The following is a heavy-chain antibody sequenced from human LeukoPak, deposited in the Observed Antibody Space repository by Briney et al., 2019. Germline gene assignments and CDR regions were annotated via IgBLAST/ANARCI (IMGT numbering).Heavy chain of an antibody. V-gene: IGHV3-53*01. CDR1: GFTVGNNY. J-gene: IGHJ6*02. CDR2: IYAGGGT. D-gene: IGHD6-13*01. CDR3: AGEDINSSWYYYGMGV. Sequence: GGSLRLSCAASGFTVGNNYMTWVRQAPGRGLEWVSVIYAGGGTYHADSVKGRFTISRDKSKNTLYLQMNSLRAEDTATYYCAGEDINSSWYYYGMGVWGLGTTVTVS.